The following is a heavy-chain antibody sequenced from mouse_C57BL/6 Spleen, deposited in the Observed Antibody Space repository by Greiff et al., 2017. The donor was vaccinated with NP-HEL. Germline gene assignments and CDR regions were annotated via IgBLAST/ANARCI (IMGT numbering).Heavy chain of an antibody. CDR1: GYTFTGYW. CDR2: IYPGSGST. CDR3: TRPYGSSWYFDV. D-gene: IGHD1-1*01. Sequence: VQLQQPGAEFVKPGASVKMSCKASGYTFTGYWITWVRQRPGQGLEWIADIYPGSGSTNYHDQFKSKTTLTVDTSTSTAYMQLSSLTSEDSAVYYGTRPYGSSWYFDVWGTGTTVTVSS. V-gene: IGHV1-55*01. J-gene: IGHJ1*03.